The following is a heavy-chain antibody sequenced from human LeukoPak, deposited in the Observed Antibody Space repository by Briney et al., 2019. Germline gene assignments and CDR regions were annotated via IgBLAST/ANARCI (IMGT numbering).Heavy chain of an antibody. CDR2: INPNSGGT. CDR1: GYTFTTYA. Sequence: ASVKVSCKASGYTFTTYAMNWVRQAPGQGLEWMGWINPNSGGTNYAQKFQGRVTMTRDTSISTAYMELSRLRSDDTAVYYCARSYSGSYWFDPWGQGTLVTVSS. D-gene: IGHD1-26*01. V-gene: IGHV1-2*02. J-gene: IGHJ5*02. CDR3: ARSYSGSYWFDP.